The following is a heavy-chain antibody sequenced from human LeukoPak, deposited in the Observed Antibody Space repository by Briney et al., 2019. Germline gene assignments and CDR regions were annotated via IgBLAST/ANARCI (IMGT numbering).Heavy chain of an antibody. Sequence: GGSLRLSCAASGFTFSSYWMHWVRQAPGKVLLWVSRINTDGSNTIYADSVKGRFTISRDNAKSTLYLQMNSLRAENTAVYYCAREPTSSYYDSSGWPDYWGQGTLVTVSS. CDR2: INTDGSNT. D-gene: IGHD3-22*01. J-gene: IGHJ4*02. CDR3: AREPTSSYYDSSGWPDY. CDR1: GFTFSSYW. V-gene: IGHV3-74*01.